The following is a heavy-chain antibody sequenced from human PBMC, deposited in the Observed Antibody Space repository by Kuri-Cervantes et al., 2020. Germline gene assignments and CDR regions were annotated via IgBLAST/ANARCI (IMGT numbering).Heavy chain of an antibody. CDR1: GFTFSSYW. D-gene: IGHD3-16*02. V-gene: IGHV3-7*03. CDR2: IKQDGSEK. CDR3: TTGGYDYIWGSYRHVDY. Sequence: GGSLRLSCAASGFTFSSYWMSWVRQAPGKGLEWVANIKQDGSEKYYVDSVKGRFTISRDNAKNSLYLQMNSLKTEDTAVYYCTTGGYDYIWGSYRHVDYWGQGTLVTVSS. J-gene: IGHJ4*02.